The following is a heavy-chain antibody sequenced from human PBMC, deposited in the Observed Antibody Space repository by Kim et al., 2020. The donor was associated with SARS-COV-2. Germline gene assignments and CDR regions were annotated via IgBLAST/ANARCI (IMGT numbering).Heavy chain of an antibody. D-gene: IGHD3-10*01. V-gene: IGHV4-61*07. J-gene: IGHJ5*02. CDR3: ARLVRSYSFDP. Sequence: NAHPSLKGRVTIEVDPSKNQFSLKLSSVTAADTAVYYCARLVRSYSFDPWGQGTLVTVSS.